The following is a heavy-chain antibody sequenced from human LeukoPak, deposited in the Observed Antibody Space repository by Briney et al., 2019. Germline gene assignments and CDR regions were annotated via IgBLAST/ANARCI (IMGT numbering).Heavy chain of an antibody. J-gene: IGHJ4*02. CDR1: GFTFSGYP. Sequence: GGSLRLSCAASGFTFSGYPIHWVRQAPGKGLEWVAVISYDGSNKYYADSVKGRFTISRDNSKNTLYLQMNSLRAEDTAVYYCARDRFLEWLSYWGQGTLVTVSS. CDR3: ARDRFLEWLSY. CDR2: ISYDGSNK. D-gene: IGHD3-3*01. V-gene: IGHV3-30-3*01.